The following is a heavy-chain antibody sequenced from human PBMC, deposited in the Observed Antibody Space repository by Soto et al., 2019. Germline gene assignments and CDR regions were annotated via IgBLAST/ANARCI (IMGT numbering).Heavy chain of an antibody. J-gene: IGHJ6*02. V-gene: IGHV1-2*04. D-gene: IGHD6-13*01. Sequence: GASVKVSCKASGYSFTGYYLHWVRQAPGQGLEWMGWINPNSGGTKYTQKFQGWVTMTRDTSISTAYMELRRLRSDDTAVYYCARDRGHRAAAGDYYYGMDVWGQGTTVTVSS. CDR1: GYSFTGYY. CDR3: ARDRGHRAAAGDYYYGMDV. CDR2: INPNSGGT.